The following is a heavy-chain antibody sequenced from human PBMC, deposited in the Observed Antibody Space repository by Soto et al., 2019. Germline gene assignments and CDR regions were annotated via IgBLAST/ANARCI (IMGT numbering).Heavy chain of an antibody. Sequence: EVQLVESGGGLVQPGGSLRLSCAASGFTFSSYSMNWVRQAPGKGLEWVSYISSSSSTIYYADSVKGRFTISRDNAKNSLYLQMSSLRDEDTAVYYCATAASPPVYSSSWYGDYWGQGTLVTVSS. V-gene: IGHV3-48*02. CDR3: ATAASPPVYSSSWYGDY. CDR2: ISSSSSTI. J-gene: IGHJ4*02. D-gene: IGHD6-13*01. CDR1: GFTFSSYS.